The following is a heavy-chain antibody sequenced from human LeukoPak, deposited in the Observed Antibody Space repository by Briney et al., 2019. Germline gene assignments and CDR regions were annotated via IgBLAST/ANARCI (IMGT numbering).Heavy chain of an antibody. V-gene: IGHV4-59*01. CDR1: GGSISSYY. CDR2: IYYSGST. J-gene: IGHJ6*02. D-gene: IGHD3-3*01. Sequence: SETLSLTCTVSGGSISSYYWSWIRQLPGKGLEWIGYIYYSGSTNYNPSLKSRVTISVDTSKNQFSLKLSSVTAADTAVYYCARDRKYYDFWSGSQDDIYYYYGMDVWGQGTTVTVSS. CDR3: ARDRKYYDFWSGSQDDIYYYYGMDV.